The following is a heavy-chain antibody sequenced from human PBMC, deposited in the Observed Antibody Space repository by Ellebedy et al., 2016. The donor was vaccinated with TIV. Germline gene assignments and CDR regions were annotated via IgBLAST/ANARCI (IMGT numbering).Heavy chain of an antibody. D-gene: IGHD2-2*01. CDR3: ARRRCCSSTTCKVKTIFGMMTPSPIDT. Sequence: ASVKVSCXTSGYTFTNYDISWVRQATGQGREWLGWMNPKSGHTGYAQKFLGRLTLTGNTSVNTAYMELSSLKFEDTAVYYCARRRCCSSTTCKVKTIFGMMTPSPIDTWGRGTLVTVSS. J-gene: IGHJ5*02. V-gene: IGHV1-8*01. CDR1: GYTFTNYD. CDR2: MNPKSGHT.